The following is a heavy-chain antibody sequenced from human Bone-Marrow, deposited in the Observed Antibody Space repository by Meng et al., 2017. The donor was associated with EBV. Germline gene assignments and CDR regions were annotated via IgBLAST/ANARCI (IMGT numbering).Heavy chain of an antibody. CDR1: GYTFTGYY. J-gene: IGHJ4*02. CDR2: INPNSGGT. D-gene: IGHD2-2*01. Sequence: QVQLVQSGAEVKKPGXSVKVSCKASGYTFTGYYMHWVRQAPGQGLEWMGRINPNSGGTNYAQKFQGRVTMTRDTSISTAYMELSRLRSDDTAVYYCARVGCSSTSCYLYYFDYWGQGTLVTVSS. CDR3: ARVGCSSTSCYLYYFDY. V-gene: IGHV1-2*06.